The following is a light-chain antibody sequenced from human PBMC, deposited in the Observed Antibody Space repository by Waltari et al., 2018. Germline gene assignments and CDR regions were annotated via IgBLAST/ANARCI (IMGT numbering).Light chain of an antibody. J-gene: IGKJ4*01. V-gene: IGKV1-8*01. CDR1: QDVRSY. CDR2: AAS. CDR3: QQYYTYPVA. Sequence: AIRMTQSPSSLSASTGDRVTITCRASQDVRSYVAWYQQKPGKVPKLLIYAASTLQSGVPSRFSGSGSGTNFSLTIACLQSDDFAVYYCQQYYTYPVAFGGGAKVEVK.